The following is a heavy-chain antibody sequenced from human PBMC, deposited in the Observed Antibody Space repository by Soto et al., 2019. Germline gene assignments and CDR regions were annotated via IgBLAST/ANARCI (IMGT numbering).Heavy chain of an antibody. CDR2: ISGSGGST. CDR3: AKRIAAAPHYFDY. Sequence: EVQLLESGGGLVQPGGSLRLSCAASGFTFSSYAMSWVRQAPGKGLEWVSAISGSGGSTYYADSVKGRFTISRDNAKNPLYLQMNSLRAEDTAVYYCAKRIAAAPHYFDYWGQGTLVTVSS. CDR1: GFTFSSYA. D-gene: IGHD6-6*01. V-gene: IGHV3-23*01. J-gene: IGHJ4*02.